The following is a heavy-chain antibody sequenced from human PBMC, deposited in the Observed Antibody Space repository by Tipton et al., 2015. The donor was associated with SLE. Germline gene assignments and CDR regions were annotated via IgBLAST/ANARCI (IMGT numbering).Heavy chain of an antibody. CDR3: AKELVGGSSAS. D-gene: IGHD2-2*01. CDR2: INTNTGNP. J-gene: IGHJ4*02. Sequence: QLVQSGSELKKPGASVKVSCKASGYTFSSYALNWMRQAPGQGLEWMGWINTNTGNPTYAPGFTGRFVFSLDTSVSTAYLQISTLKAEDTAVYYCAKELVGGSSASWGQGTLVTVSS. V-gene: IGHV7-4-1*02. CDR1: GYTFSSYA.